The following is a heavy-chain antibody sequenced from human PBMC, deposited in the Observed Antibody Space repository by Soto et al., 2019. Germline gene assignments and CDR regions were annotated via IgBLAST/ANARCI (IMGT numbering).Heavy chain of an antibody. CDR3: AQSGSSYASGGGSFDL. CDR2: SSSSSSNI. V-gene: IGHV3-21*01. CDR1: GFPLSSYS. Sequence: EVQLVESGGGLVKPGGSLRLSCAASGFPLSSYSMNWVRQAPGKGLEWVSSSSSSSSNIYYAASVKGRFTISRDSAKNSLYLRMDSVRAEDTAIYYCAQSGSSYASGGGSFDLSGQGTLVTVSS. D-gene: IGHD5-18*01. J-gene: IGHJ4*02.